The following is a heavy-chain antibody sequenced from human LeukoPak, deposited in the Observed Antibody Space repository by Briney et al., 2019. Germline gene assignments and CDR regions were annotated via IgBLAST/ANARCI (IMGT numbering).Heavy chain of an antibody. D-gene: IGHD4-23*01. Sequence: ASVKVSCKASGGTFSSYAISWVRQAPGQGLEWMGGIIPIFGTANYAQKFQGRVTITADESTSTAYIELSSLRSEDTAVYYCAYGVNGLGFDYWGQGTLVTVSS. CDR3: AYGVNGLGFDY. V-gene: IGHV1-69*13. CDR2: IIPIFGTA. J-gene: IGHJ4*02. CDR1: GGTFSSYA.